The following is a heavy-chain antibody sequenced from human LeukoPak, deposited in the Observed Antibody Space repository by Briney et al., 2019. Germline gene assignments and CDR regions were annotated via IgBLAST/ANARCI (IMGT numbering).Heavy chain of an antibody. CDR2: VNPNSGGT. J-gene: IGHJ4*02. V-gene: IGHV1-2*02. CDR1: GYTFTGYY. D-gene: IGHD3-22*01. CDR3: ARDPTDYYDSSGTEEAIDY. Sequence: ASVKVSCKASGYTFTGYYMHWVRQAPGQGLEWMGWVNPNSGGTNYAQKFQGRVTMTRDTSISTAYMELSRLRSDDTAVYYCARDPTDYYDSSGTEEAIDYWGQGTLVTVSS.